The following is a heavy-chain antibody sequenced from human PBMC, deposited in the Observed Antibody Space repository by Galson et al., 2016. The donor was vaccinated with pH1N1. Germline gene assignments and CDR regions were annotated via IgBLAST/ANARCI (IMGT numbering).Heavy chain of an antibody. V-gene: IGHV3-74*01. J-gene: IGHJ4*02. D-gene: IGHD6-13*01. CDR2: INRDGGSA. CDR1: GFTFSRYW. CDR3: ARAIGASGAF. Sequence: SLRLSCAASGFTFSRYWMHWVRQAPGKGLVWVSRINRDGGSAIYADSVKGQLTISRDNAKNSLYLQMNSLRAEDTAVYYCARAIGASGAFWGQGTLVTVSS.